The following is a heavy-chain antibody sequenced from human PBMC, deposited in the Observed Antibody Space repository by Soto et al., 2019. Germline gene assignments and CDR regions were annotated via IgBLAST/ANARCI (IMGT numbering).Heavy chain of an antibody. CDR2: IYYSGST. D-gene: IGHD3-3*01. V-gene: IGHV4-59*01. CDR3: ARDRRGDFWSGTQPFMDV. J-gene: IGHJ6*03. Sequence: PSETLSLTCTVSGGSISSYYWSWIRQPPGKGLERIGYIYYSGSTNYNPSLKSRVTISVDTSKNQFSLKLSSVTAADTAVYYCARDRRGDFWSGTQPFMDVWGKGTTVTVSS. CDR1: GGSISSYY.